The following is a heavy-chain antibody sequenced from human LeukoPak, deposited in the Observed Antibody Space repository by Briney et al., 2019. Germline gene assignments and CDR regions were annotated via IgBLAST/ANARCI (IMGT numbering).Heavy chain of an antibody. D-gene: IGHD1-26*01. V-gene: IGHV1-46*01. CDR2: VNPSGGST. Sequence: ASVKVSCEASGYTFTTYYLHWVRQAPGQGLEWMGIVNPSGGSTPYAQNFQGRVTMTRDTSTNTVYMELSSLRSEDTAVYYCARAVGATSQFDYWGQGTLVTVSS. CDR1: GYTFTTYY. CDR3: ARAVGATSQFDY. J-gene: IGHJ4*02.